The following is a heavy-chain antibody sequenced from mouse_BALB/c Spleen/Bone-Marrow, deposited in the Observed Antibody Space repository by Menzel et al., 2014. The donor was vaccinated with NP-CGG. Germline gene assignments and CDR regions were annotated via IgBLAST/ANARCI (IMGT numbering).Heavy chain of an antibody. D-gene: IGHD1-1*01. CDR1: GFNIKDTY. CDR3: ASYYYGSSSFAY. V-gene: IGHV14-3*02. Sequence: VTLKECGAELVKPGASVKLSCTASGFNIKDTYMHWVKQRPEQGLEWIGRIDPANGNTKYDPKFQGKATITADTSSNTAYLQLSSLTSEDTAVYYCASYYYGSSSFAYWGQGTLVTVSA. CDR2: IDPANGNT. J-gene: IGHJ3*01.